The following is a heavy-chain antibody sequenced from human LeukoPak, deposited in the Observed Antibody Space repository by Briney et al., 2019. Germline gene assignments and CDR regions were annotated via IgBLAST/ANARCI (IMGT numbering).Heavy chain of an antibody. CDR3: ASLTTVTQGYFDS. D-gene: IGHD4-17*01. Sequence: PSETLSLTCTVSGGSISSYYWSWIRQPPGKGLEWIGYIYYSGSTNYNPSLKSRLTISVDASKNQFSLKLSSVTATDTAVYYCASLTTVTQGYFDSWGQGTLVTVSS. CDR1: GGSISSYY. V-gene: IGHV4-59*08. J-gene: IGHJ4*02. CDR2: IYYSGST.